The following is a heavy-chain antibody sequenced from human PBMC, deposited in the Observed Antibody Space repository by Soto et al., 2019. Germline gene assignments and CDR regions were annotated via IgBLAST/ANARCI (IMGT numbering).Heavy chain of an antibody. CDR1: GYSFTSYW. D-gene: IGHD5-18*01. J-gene: IGHJ5*02. Sequence: VSLKISCKASGYSFTSYWITWVRHMPGKGLEWMGRIDPSVSYANYSPSFQGHVTISADKSINTAYLQWSSLKASATAIYYCGRVRVDKAEGWLDRWDQGTLVTASS. CDR3: GRVRVDKAEGWLDR. CDR2: IDPSVSYA. V-gene: IGHV5-10-1*01.